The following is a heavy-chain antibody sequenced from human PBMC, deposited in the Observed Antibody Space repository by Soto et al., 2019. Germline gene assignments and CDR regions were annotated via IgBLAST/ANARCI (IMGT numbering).Heavy chain of an antibody. CDR3: ARHSDYDFWSGYYTSDVPTHGMDV. D-gene: IGHD3-3*01. CDR2: IYPGDSDT. CDR1: GYSFTSYW. V-gene: IGHV5-51*01. J-gene: IGHJ6*02. Sequence: GESLKISCKGSGYSFTSYWIGWVRQMPGKGLEWMGIIYPGDSDTRYSPSFQGQVTISADKSISTAYLRWSSLKASDTAMYYCARHSDYDFWSGYYTSDVPTHGMDVWGQGTTVTVSS.